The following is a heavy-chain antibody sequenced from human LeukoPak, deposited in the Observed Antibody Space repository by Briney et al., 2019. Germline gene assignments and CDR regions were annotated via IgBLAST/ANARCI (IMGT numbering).Heavy chain of an antibody. CDR1: GLTFSSYS. Sequence: EGSLRLSCAASGLTFSSYSMNWVRQAPGKGLEWVSSISSSSSYIYYADSVKGRFTISRDNAKNSLYLQMNSLRDEDTAVYYCARDFYGDWAFDIWGQGTMVTVSS. D-gene: IGHD4-17*01. J-gene: IGHJ3*02. V-gene: IGHV3-21*01. CDR2: ISSSSSYI. CDR3: ARDFYGDWAFDI.